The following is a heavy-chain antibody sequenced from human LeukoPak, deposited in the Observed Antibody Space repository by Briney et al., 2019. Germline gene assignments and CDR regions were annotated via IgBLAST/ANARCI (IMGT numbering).Heavy chain of an antibody. CDR2: IYYSGGT. D-gene: IGHD2-21*02. V-gene: IGHV4-59*08. CDR1: GVSITGYN. J-gene: IGHJ5*02. Sequence: PSETLTLTCIVSGVSITGYNRNWIRQPPGKGLEWIAYIYYSGGTRCNPSLESRVTISVDTSKSQFPIKLSSVTAADTAVSFCAGQIVLVPASQEGNWLDPWGQGTLVTVSS. CDR3: AGQIVLVPASQEGNWLDP.